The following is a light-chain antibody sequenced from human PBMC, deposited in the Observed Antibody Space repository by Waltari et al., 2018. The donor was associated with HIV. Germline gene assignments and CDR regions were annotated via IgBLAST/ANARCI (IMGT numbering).Light chain of an antibody. Sequence: DIQMTQSPSSLSASVGDRVTLTCQASEDISNYLNWYQKQPGRPPKRLSYDAFNLETGVPSRFSGSGSGTRFTLNISGLQPEDLATDAGQSYDNRRWKCGKGSKVEIK. J-gene: IGKJ1*01. CDR1: EDISNY. V-gene: IGKV1-33*01. CDR2: DAF. CDR3: QSYDNRRWK.